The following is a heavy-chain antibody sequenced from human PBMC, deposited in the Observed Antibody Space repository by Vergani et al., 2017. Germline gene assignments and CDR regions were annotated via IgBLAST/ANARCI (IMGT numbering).Heavy chain of an antibody. CDR3: ARHGPPDDYGDYDYPLPFDY. V-gene: IGHV5-51*01. J-gene: IGHJ4*02. CDR1: GYSFTSYW. Sequence: EVQLVQSGAEVKKPGESLKISCKGSGYSFTSYWIGWVRQMPGKGLEWMGIIYPGDSDTRYSPSFQGQVTISADKSIRTPYLQWSSLKASDTAMDYCARHGPPDDYGDYDYPLPFDYWGQGTLVTVSS. CDR2: IYPGDSDT. D-gene: IGHD4-17*01.